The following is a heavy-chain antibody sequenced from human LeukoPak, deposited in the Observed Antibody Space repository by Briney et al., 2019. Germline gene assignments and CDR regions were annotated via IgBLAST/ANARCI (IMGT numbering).Heavy chain of an antibody. Sequence: SETLSLTCTVSGGSISSGGYYWSWIRQHPGKGLEWIGYIYYSGSTYYNPSLKSRVTISVDTSKNQFSLKLSSVTAADTAVYYCARVLNEAYYFDYWGQGTLVTVSS. D-gene: IGHD1-1*01. CDR1: GGSISSGGYY. CDR2: IYYSGST. CDR3: ARVLNEAYYFDY. V-gene: IGHV4-31*03. J-gene: IGHJ4*02.